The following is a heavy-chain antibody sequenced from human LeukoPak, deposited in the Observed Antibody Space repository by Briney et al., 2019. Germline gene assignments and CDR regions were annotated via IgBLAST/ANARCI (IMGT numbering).Heavy chain of an antibody. CDR3: ARHERVPNWFDP. V-gene: IGHV4-39*01. Sequence: SETLSPTCTVSGGSISSNYYYWGWIRQPPGKGLGWIGSIHYTGSTYYNPSLKSRVTISVDTSKSQFSLRLSSLTAADTAVYYCARHERVPNWFDPWGQGTLVTVSP. CDR2: IHYTGST. CDR1: GGSISSNYYY. J-gene: IGHJ5*02.